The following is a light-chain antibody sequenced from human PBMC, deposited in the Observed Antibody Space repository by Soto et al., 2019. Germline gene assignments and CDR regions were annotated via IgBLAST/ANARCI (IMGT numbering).Light chain of an antibody. Sequence: DFVVTQSPVSLPVTLGQAASISCRSRQTLVHRDGNTYLSWFRQRPGQSPRRLIYKVSNREAGVPDRFSGSGSRTDFTLTITSLQPEDFATYYCQQTSSAPFTVGPGTKVDIK. V-gene: IGKV2-30*02. CDR1: QTLVHRDGNTY. J-gene: IGKJ3*01. CDR3: QQTSSAPFT. CDR2: KVS.